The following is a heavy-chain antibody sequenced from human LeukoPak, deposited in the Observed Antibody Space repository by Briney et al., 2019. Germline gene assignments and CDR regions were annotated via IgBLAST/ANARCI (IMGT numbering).Heavy chain of an antibody. CDR3: ARDVHSGAFDY. CDR2: ISWNSGNV. D-gene: IGHD6-19*01. CDR1: GFTFDDYA. Sequence: GGSLRLSCVASGFTFDDYAMHWVRQAPGKGLEWVSGISWNSGNVGYGDSVKGRFTISRDNSKNTLYLQMNSLRAEDTAVYYCARDVHSGAFDYWGQGTLVTVSS. V-gene: IGHV3-9*01. J-gene: IGHJ4*02.